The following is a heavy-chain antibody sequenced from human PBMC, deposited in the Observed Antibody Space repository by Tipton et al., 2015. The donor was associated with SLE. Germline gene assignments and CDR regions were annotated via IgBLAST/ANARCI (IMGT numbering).Heavy chain of an antibody. V-gene: IGHV4-39*07. J-gene: IGHJ3*02. CDR1: GDSITNSNYN. CDR3: ARGMFDSRGYSNAFDM. Sequence: TLSLTCSVSGDSITNSNYNWGWIRQSPGKGLEWIGSISYSGDTSYNPSLMSRVTIPRDTSKNQFSLKLNFVTAADAAVYYCARGMFDSRGYSNAFDMWSQGTLVTVSS. D-gene: IGHD3-22*01. CDR2: ISYSGDT.